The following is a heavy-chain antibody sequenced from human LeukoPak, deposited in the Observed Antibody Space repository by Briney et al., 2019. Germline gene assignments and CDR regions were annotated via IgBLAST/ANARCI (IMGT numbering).Heavy chain of an antibody. J-gene: IGHJ4*02. CDR1: GFTFSSYG. Sequence: GGSLRLSCAASGFTFSSYGMSWVRQAPGKGLEWVGFIRSKPYGGTTEYAASVKGRFTISRDDSKSIAYLQVNSLNTEDTAVYYCTGSFGELSFSAHWGQGTLVTVSS. CDR2: IRSKPYGGTT. D-gene: IGHD3-10*01. CDR3: TGSFGELSFSAH. V-gene: IGHV3-49*04.